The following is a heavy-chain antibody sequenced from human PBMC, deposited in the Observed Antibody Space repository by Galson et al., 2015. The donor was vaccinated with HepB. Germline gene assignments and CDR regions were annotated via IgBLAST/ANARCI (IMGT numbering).Heavy chain of an antibody. CDR1: GGTFSSYA. CDR2: IIPIFGTA. D-gene: IGHD6-6*01. J-gene: IGHJ4*02. CDR3: ARSSELVTWDFDY. Sequence: SVKVSCKASGGTFSSYAISWVRQAPGQGLEWMGGIIPIFGTANYAQKFQGRVTITADKSTSTAYMELSSLRSEDTAVYHCARSSELVTWDFDYWGQGTLVTVSS. V-gene: IGHV1-69*06.